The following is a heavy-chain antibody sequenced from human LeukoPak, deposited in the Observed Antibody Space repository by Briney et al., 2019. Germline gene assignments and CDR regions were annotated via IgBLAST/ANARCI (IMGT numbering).Heavy chain of an antibody. CDR2: IYHSGST. V-gene: IGHV4-38-2*02. CDR3: ARNTGSYFPDDY. J-gene: IGHJ4*02. Sequence: SETLSLTCTVSGYSISSGYYWGWIRQPPGKGLEWIGSIYHSGSTYYNPSLKSRVTLSVDTSKNQFSLKLSSATAADTAVYYCARNTGSYFPDDYWGQGTLVTVSS. D-gene: IGHD1-26*01. CDR1: GYSISSGYY.